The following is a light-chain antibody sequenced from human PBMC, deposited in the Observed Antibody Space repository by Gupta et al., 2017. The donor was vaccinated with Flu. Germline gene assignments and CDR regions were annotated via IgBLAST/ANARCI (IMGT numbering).Light chain of an antibody. J-gene: IGLJ1*01. V-gene: IGLV3-1*01. Sequence: SYEFTPPPSFSVSPGQTASITCSAHTLGDTYTSWYQQTPGQSPKLVIYQDNKRPSGIPDRFSGSNSGNTATLTISGPQAVDEADYYCHAYASSTIYVFGGGTRLTVL. CDR2: QDN. CDR1: TLGDTY. CDR3: HAYASSTIYV.